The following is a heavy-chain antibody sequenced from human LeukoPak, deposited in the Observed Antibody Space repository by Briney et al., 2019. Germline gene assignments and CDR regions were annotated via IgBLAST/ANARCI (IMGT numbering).Heavy chain of an antibody. CDR2: ISWNSGSI. CDR3: AKDNRRHYTSGPNPDSLH. J-gene: IGHJ4*02. Sequence: GGSLRLSCAASGFTFHDHAMHWVRQPPGKGLEWVSGISWNSGSIDYADSVKGRFTISRDNAKNSLYLQMNSLRVEDTAFYYCAKDNRRHYTSGPNPDSLHWGQGALVTVSS. V-gene: IGHV3-9*01. D-gene: IGHD6-19*01. CDR1: GFTFHDHA.